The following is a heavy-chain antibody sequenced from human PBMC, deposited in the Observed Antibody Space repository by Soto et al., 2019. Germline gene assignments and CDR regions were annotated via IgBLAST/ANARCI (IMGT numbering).Heavy chain of an antibody. J-gene: IGHJ6*02. CDR2: IGRRSDI. CDR1: GFSFSTYS. D-gene: IGHD2-21*02. Sequence: GGSLRLACEASGFSFSTYSMHWVRQAPGKGLEWVSSIGRRSDIYYADSVKGRFTISRDNAKNSVSLQMNSLRGEDTAVYYCAREETAWPLAYGLDVWGQGTTVTVSS. V-gene: IGHV3-21*01. CDR3: AREETAWPLAYGLDV.